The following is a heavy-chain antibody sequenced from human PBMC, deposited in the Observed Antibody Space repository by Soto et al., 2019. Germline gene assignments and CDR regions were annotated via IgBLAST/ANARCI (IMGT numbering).Heavy chain of an antibody. J-gene: IGHJ4*02. V-gene: IGHV1-18*01. Sequence: GASVKVSCKASGYTFTSYGISWVRQAPGQGLEWMGWISAYNGNTNYAQKLQGRVTMTTDTSTSTAYMELRSLRSDDTAVYYCARDLRYYDSSGPLLGYWGQGTLVTVSS. CDR2: ISAYNGNT. CDR3: ARDLRYYDSSGPLLGY. D-gene: IGHD3-22*01. CDR1: GYTFTSYG.